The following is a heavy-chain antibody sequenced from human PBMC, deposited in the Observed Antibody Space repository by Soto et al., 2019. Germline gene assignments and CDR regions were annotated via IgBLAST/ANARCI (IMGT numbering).Heavy chain of an antibody. J-gene: IGHJ6*02. V-gene: IGHV5-51*01. CDR2: IYPGDSDT. CDR3: VRQVSNLYYGMDV. CDR1: GYSFSTYW. Sequence: GESLKISCKGSGYSFSTYWIGWVRQMPGKGLEWMGIIYPGDSDTRCNPSFQGQVTISADKSITTAYLQWSSLKASDTAIYYCVRQVSNLYYGMDVWGQGTTVTVSS.